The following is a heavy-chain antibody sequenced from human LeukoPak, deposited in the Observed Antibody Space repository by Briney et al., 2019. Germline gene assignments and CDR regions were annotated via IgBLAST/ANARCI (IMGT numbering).Heavy chain of an antibody. Sequence: SETLSLTCTVSGGSISSYYWGWIRQPPGKGLEWIGYIYYSGSTNYNPSLKSRVTISVDTSKNQFSLKLSSVTAADTAVYYCARDYTKTYAFDIWGQGTMVTVSS. J-gene: IGHJ3*02. CDR1: GGSISSYY. D-gene: IGHD3-16*01. CDR3: ARDYTKTYAFDI. V-gene: IGHV4-59*01. CDR2: IYYSGST.